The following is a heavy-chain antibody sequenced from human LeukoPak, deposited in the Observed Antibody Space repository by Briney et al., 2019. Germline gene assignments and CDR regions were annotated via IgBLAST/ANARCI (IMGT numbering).Heavy chain of an antibody. V-gene: IGHV3-74*01. D-gene: IGHD6-13*01. CDR1: GFTFSSYW. CDR2: INTDGSST. CDR3: ARALWYSSSWSAYYYYYMDV. Sequence: GGSLRLSCAASGFTFSSYWMHWVRQAPGKGLVWVSRINTDGSSTSYADSVKGRFTISRDNAKNTLYLQMNSLRAEDTAVYYCARALWYSSSWSAYYYYYMDVWGKGTTVTVSS. J-gene: IGHJ6*03.